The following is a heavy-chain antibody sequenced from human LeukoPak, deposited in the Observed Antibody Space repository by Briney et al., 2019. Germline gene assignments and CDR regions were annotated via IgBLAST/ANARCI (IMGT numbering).Heavy chain of an antibody. CDR2: INHSGST. V-gene: IGHV4-34*01. Sequence: SETLSLTRAVYGGSFSGYYWSWIRQPPGKGLEWIGEINHSGSTNYNPSLKSRVTISVDTSKNQFSLKLSSVTAADTAVYYCARGQDIVVVVAANNRHFDYWGQGTLVTVSS. D-gene: IGHD2-15*01. CDR3: ARGQDIVVVVAANNRHFDY. CDR1: GGSFSGYY. J-gene: IGHJ4*02.